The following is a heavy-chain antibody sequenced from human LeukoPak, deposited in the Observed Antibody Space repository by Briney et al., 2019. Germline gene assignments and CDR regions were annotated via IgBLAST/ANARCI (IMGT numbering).Heavy chain of an antibody. Sequence: PGGSLRLSCAASGFTFSSYSMNWVRQAPGKGLEWVSSISSSSSYIYYADSVKGRFTISRDNAKNSLYLQMNSLRAEDTAVYYCARDRSSFGVVSALDYWGQGTLVTVSS. J-gene: IGHJ4*02. D-gene: IGHD3-3*01. CDR3: ARDRSSFGVVSALDY. CDR2: ISSSSSYI. V-gene: IGHV3-21*01. CDR1: GFTFSSYS.